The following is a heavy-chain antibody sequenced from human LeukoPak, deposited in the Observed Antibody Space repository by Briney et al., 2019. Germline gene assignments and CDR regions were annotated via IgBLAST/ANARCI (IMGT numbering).Heavy chain of an antibody. CDR1: GFTFSSYG. Sequence: PGRSLRLSCAASGFTFSSYGMHWVRQAPGKWLEWVAVISHEGSNKYYADSVRGRFTISRDNSKNMVYLQMNSLRADDTAVYYCARTREQWQVLDYWGQGTLVTVSS. J-gene: IGHJ4*02. CDR2: ISHEGSNK. CDR3: ARTREQWQVLDY. V-gene: IGHV3-30*03. D-gene: IGHD6-19*01.